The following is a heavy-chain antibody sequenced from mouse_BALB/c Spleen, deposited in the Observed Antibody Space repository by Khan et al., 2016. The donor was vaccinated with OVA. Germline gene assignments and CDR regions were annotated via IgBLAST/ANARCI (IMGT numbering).Heavy chain of an antibody. CDR2: IDPFSGGT. CDR3: TRHGFVAWFTY. CDR1: GYSFTNYY. J-gene: IGHJ3*01. Sequence: VQLQQSGPELMKPGASVKISCKASGYSFTNYYIHWVIQSHGKSLEWIGYIDPFSGGTTYNQKFKGKATLTVDKSSITAYIHLSNLTSEDSAVYYCTRHGFVAWFTYWGQGTLVTVSA. V-gene: IGHV1S135*01.